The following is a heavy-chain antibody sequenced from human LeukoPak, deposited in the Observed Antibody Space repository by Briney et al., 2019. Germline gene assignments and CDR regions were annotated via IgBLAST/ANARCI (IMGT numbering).Heavy chain of an antibody. CDR1: GFTFGSYS. Sequence: GGSLRLSCAASGFTFGSYSMNWVRQAPGKGLEWVSSISSSSSYIYYGDSVRGRFTISRDNAKNSLYLQMNSLRAEDTAVYYCAREGSVVVPAAGMDVWGQGTTVTVSS. CDR3: AREGSVVVPAAGMDV. J-gene: IGHJ6*02. CDR2: ISSSSSYI. D-gene: IGHD2-2*01. V-gene: IGHV3-21*01.